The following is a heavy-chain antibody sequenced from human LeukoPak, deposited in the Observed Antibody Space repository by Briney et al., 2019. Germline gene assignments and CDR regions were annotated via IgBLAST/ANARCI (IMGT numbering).Heavy chain of an antibody. CDR3: ASGVYYYMDV. Sequence: SETLSLTCAVYGGSFSGYYWSWIRQPPGKGLEWIGEINHSGSTNYNPSLKSRVTISVDTSKNQFSLKLSSVTAADTAVYYCASGVYYYMDVWGKGTTVTISS. V-gene: IGHV4-34*01. CDR2: INHSGST. J-gene: IGHJ6*03. CDR1: GGSFSGYY.